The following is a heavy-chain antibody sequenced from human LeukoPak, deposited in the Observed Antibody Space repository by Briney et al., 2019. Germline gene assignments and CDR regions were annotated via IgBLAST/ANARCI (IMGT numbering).Heavy chain of an antibody. CDR3: ARDAVDTANAV. Sequence: GGSLRLSCAASGFTFTTYWMHWVRQAPGKGLVWVSHINSGGSITSYADSVKGRFTISRDNAKNTLYLQMNSLRAEDTAVYYCARDAVDTANAVWGQGTTVTVSS. D-gene: IGHD5-18*01. CDR2: INSGGSIT. CDR1: GFTFTTYW. J-gene: IGHJ6*02. V-gene: IGHV3-74*01.